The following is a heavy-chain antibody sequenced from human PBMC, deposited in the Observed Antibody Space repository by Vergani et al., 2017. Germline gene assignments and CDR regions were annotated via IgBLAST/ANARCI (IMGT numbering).Heavy chain of an antibody. J-gene: IGHJ4*02. V-gene: IGHV3-73*01. CDR3: TGFGEAYDY. D-gene: IGHD3-10*01. Sequence: VQLVESGGGLVQPGGSLRLSCAASGFTVSSNYMIWVRQASGKGLEWVGRIRSKANSYATAYAASVKGRFTISRDDSKNTAYLQMNSLKTEDTAVYYCTGFGEAYDYWGQGTLVTVSS. CDR2: IRSKANSYAT. CDR1: GFTVSSNY.